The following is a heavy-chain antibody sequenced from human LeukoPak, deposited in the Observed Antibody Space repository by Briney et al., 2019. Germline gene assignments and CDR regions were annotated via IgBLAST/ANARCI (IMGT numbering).Heavy chain of an antibody. CDR2: MNPNSGNT. J-gene: IGHJ6*03. CDR1: GYTFTSYD. Sequence: GASVKVSCKASGYTFTSYDINWVRQATGQGLEWMGWMNPNSGNTGYAQKFQGRVTMTRNTSISTAYMELSSLRPEDTAVYYCARGSYSSSFYYYYYMDVWGKGTTVTVSS. D-gene: IGHD6-6*01. CDR3: ARGSYSSSFYYYYYMDV. V-gene: IGHV1-8*01.